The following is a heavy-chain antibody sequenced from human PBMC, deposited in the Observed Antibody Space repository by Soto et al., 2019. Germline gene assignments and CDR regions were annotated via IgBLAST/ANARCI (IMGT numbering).Heavy chain of an antibody. D-gene: IGHD4-4*01. CDR2: VSANNGHT. Sequence: ASVKVSCKASGFTFSNYGLNWVRQAPGQGLEWMGWVSANNGHTNYAQKLQGRVTMTTDTSTSTAYMELRSLRSDDTAVYYCARDTGTIGSPFDYWGQGTLVTVSS. CDR3: ARDTGTIGSPFDY. V-gene: IGHV1-18*01. J-gene: IGHJ4*02. CDR1: GFTFSNYG.